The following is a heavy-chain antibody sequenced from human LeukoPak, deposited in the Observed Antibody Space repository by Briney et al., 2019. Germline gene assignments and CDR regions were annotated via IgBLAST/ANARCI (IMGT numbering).Heavy chain of an antibody. CDR1: GGSISSGGYS. J-gene: IGHJ4*02. CDR3: ARMAATVTTKGDY. D-gene: IGHD4-17*01. Sequence: PSETLSLTCAVSGGSISSGGYSWSWIRQHPGKGLEWIGYIYYSGSTYYNPSLKSRVTISVDTSKNQFSLKLSSVTAADTAVYYCARMAATVTTKGDYWGQGTLVTVSS. CDR2: IYYSGST. V-gene: IGHV4-31*11.